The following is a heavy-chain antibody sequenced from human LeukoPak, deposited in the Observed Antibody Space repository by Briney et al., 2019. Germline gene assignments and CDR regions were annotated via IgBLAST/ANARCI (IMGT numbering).Heavy chain of an antibody. V-gene: IGHV3-53*01. D-gene: IGHD2-15*01. CDR3: ARSVVAGATPDYYYGMDV. CDR1: GVTVSSNY. Sequence: GGSLRLSCEASGVTVSSNYMSWVRQAPGKGLEWVSVLYSGGSLYYGDSVKGRFTISSDNSKKTLYLQMNNVRVEDTAMYYCARSVVAGATPDYYYGMDVWGQGTTVTVSS. CDR2: LYSGGSL. J-gene: IGHJ6*02.